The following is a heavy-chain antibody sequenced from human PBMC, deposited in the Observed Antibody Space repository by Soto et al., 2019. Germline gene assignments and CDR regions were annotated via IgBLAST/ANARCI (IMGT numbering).Heavy chain of an antibody. Sequence: EVHLLESGGGLVQPGGSLRLSCAASGFAFSDYAMTWVRQAPGKGLEWVSDISDGDGATHYADSVKGRFTISRDDSKNTLYLQMDSLRAEDAAVYYCAKGSTCFDFWGQGTLVTVSS. V-gene: IGHV3-23*01. CDR3: AKGSTCFDF. J-gene: IGHJ4*02. CDR2: ISDGDGAT. CDR1: GFAFSDYA. D-gene: IGHD6-6*01.